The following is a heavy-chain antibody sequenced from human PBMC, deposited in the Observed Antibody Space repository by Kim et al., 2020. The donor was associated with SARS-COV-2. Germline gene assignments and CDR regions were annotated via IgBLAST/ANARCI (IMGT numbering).Heavy chain of an antibody. CDR2: ISGSGGGT. CDR3: AKGPYCSSTSCYTGVGGVFFSDYYGMGV. Sequence: GWSLRLSCAASGFTFSSYAMSWVRQAPGKGLEWVSAISGSGGGTYYADSVKGRFTISRDNSKNTLYLQMNSLRAEDTAVYYCAKGPYCSSTSCYTGVGGVFFSDYYGMGVWGQGTTVTVSS. CDR1: GFTFSSYA. V-gene: IGHV3-23*01. J-gene: IGHJ6*02. D-gene: IGHD2-2*02.